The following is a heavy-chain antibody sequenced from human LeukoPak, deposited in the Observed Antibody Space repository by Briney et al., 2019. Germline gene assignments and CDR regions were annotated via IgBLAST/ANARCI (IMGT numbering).Heavy chain of an antibody. CDR1: GYTFSNYG. D-gene: IGHD6-19*01. V-gene: IGHV1-18*04. CDR3: ARHSGSGWQALGY. Sequence: ASVKVSCKASGYTFSNYGISWVRQAPGLGLEWMGWTSYNGNTNYAQKFQDRVTMTTDTSSTTAYMELRSLESDDTAVYYCARHSGSGWQALGYWGQGTLVTVSS. J-gene: IGHJ4*02. CDR2: TSYNGNT.